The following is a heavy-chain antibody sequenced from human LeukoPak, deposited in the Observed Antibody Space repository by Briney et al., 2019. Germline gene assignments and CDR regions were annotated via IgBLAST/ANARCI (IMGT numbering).Heavy chain of an antibody. Sequence: SQTLSLTCTVSGGSISSGSYYWNWIRQPAGKGLEWIGRIYTSGSTNCNPSLKSRVTISVDTSKNQFSLKLSSVTAADTAVYYCARGGRDGYNNWFDPWGQGTLVTVSS. J-gene: IGHJ5*02. CDR1: GGSISSGSYY. D-gene: IGHD5-24*01. CDR2: IYTSGST. CDR3: ARGGRDGYNNWFDP. V-gene: IGHV4-61*02.